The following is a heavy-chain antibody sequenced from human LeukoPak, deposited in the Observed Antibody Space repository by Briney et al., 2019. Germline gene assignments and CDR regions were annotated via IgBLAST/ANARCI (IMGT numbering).Heavy chain of an antibody. CDR3: AKVRAPYSSGWIFDY. CDR2: ISGSGGST. V-gene: IGHV3-23*01. Sequence: GGSLRLSCAASGFTFSSYAMSWVRQAPGKGLEWVSAISGSGGSTYYADSVKGRFTISRDNSKNTLYLQMNSLRAEDTAVYYCAKVRAPYSSGWIFDYWGQGTLVTVSS. CDR1: GFTFSSYA. D-gene: IGHD6-19*01. J-gene: IGHJ4*02.